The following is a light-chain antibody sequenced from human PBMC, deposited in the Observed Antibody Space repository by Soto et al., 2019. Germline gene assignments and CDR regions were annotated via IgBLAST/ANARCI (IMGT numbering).Light chain of an antibody. J-gene: IGLJ1*01. Sequence: QSALTQSPSASGSPGQSVTISCIGTSSDVGGYNYVSWYQHHPGKAPKLIIYEVTKRPSGVPDRFSGSKSGNTASLTVSGLRAEDEADYYCYSYAGSSRVFGTGTKLPS. CDR2: EVT. V-gene: IGLV2-8*01. CDR1: SSDVGGYNY. CDR3: YSYAGSSRV.